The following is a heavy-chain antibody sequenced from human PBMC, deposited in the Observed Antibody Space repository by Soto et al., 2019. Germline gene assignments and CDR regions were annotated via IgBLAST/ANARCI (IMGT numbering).Heavy chain of an antibody. Sequence: PSETLSLTCPISGCSLSSGGYSWNWIRQPPGKGLEWIGYIYHSGSTLYNPSLKSRVTISVDKSKNQFSLKLSSVTAADTAVYYCARDQLEGNWFDPWGQGTLVTVSS. CDR3: ARDQLEGNWFDP. D-gene: IGHD1-1*01. CDR2: IYHSGST. J-gene: IGHJ5*02. CDR1: GCSLSSGGYS. V-gene: IGHV4-30-2*01.